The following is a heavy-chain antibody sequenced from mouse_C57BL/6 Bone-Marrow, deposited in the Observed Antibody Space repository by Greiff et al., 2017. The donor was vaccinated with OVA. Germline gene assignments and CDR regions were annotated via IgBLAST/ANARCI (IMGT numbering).Heavy chain of an antibody. CDR1: GYTFTSYW. J-gene: IGHJ4*01. V-gene: IGHV1-7*01. CDR3: ARWYYAMDY. CDR2: INPSSGYT. Sequence: QVQLKESGAELAKPGASVKLSCKASGYTFTSYWMNWVKQRPGHGLEWIGYINPSSGYTKYNQKFKDKATLTADTSSSTSYMQLSSLTYEDSAVYYCARWYYAMDYWGRGTSVTVSS.